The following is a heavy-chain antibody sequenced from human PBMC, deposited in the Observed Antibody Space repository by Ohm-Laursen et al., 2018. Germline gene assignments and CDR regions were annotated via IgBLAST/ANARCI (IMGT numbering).Heavy chain of an antibody. CDR1: GGSINSGGYF. V-gene: IGHV4-31*03. Sequence: TLSLTCTVSGGSINSGGYFWTWIRQHPGKGLEWIGYIYYSGSTDYNPSLKSRVIISVDTSKNQFSLKLSSVTAADTAMYYCARISRSDYYALDYWGQGTLVTASS. D-gene: IGHD4-17*01. CDR3: ARISRSDYYALDY. J-gene: IGHJ4*02. CDR2: IYYSGST.